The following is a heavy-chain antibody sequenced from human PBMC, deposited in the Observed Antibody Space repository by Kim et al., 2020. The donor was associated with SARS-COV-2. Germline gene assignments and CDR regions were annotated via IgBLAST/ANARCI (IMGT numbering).Heavy chain of an antibody. D-gene: IGHD3-10*01. J-gene: IGHJ4*02. Sequence: KSRVTRSLDTSKNQFSLNLSSVTAADTAVYYCARDRGGYFGSGSYYTFDYWGQGTLVTVSS. CDR3: ARDRGGYFGSGSYYTFDY. V-gene: IGHV4-31*02.